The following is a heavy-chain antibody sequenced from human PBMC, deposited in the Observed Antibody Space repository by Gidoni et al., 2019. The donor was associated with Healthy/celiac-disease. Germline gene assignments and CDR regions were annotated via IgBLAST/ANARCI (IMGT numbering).Heavy chain of an antibody. D-gene: IGHD1-26*01. CDR1: GGSFSGYY. CDR2: INHSGST. CDR3: ARGQDGSRTYYYYYYMDV. J-gene: IGHJ6*03. V-gene: IGHV4-34*01. Sequence: QVQLQQWGAGLLKPSATLSLTCAVYGGSFSGYYWSWIRQPPGKGLEWIGEINHSGSTNYNPSLKSRVTISVDTSKNQFSLKLSSVTAADTAVYYCARGQDGSRTYYYYYYMDVWGKGTTVTVSS.